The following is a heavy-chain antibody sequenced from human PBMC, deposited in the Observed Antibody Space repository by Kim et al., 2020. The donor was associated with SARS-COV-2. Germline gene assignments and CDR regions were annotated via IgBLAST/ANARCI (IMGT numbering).Heavy chain of an antibody. CDR2: IYPGDSDT. D-gene: IGHD3-22*01. J-gene: IGHJ5*02. CDR3: ARGPNTPYYYDSSGLHH. Sequence: GESLKISCKGSGYSFTTYWIGWVRQMPGKGLEWMGIIYPGDSDTRYSPSFQGQVTISADKSISTAYLQWSSLKASDTAMYYCARGPNTPYYYDSSGLHHWGQGTLVTVSS. CDR1: GYSFTTYW. V-gene: IGHV5-51*01.